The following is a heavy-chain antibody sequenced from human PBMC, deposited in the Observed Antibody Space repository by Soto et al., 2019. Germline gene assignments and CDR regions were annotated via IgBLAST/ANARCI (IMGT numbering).Heavy chain of an antibody. D-gene: IGHD3-3*02. CDR1: GFTFHDYA. CDR2: IAFTGSAT. CDR3: VKEVEKVRLVAFAL. J-gene: IGHJ4*02. V-gene: IGHV3-23*01. Sequence: PVGSLRLSCATSGFTFHDYAMSWVRQAPGKGLEWVSAIAFTGSATYYADSVKGRFTISRDNSKNIVYLQMNSLRVDDTALYYCVKEVEKVRLVAFALCGQGTQVTVSS.